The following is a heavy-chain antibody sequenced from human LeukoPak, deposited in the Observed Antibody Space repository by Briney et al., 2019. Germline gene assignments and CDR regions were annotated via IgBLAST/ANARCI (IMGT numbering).Heavy chain of an antibody. V-gene: IGHV3-30*04. CDR2: ISRDGENQ. CDR3: ARDPGYDSSGYWGY. D-gene: IGHD3-22*01. CDR1: GFTFSRYA. Sequence: PGGSLRLSCAASGFTFSRYAMHWVRQAPGKRLEWVAVISRDGENQNYADSVKGRLTISRDNSKNTLFLQMNSLRADDTAVYYCARDPGYDSSGYWGYWGQGTLVTVSS. J-gene: IGHJ4*02.